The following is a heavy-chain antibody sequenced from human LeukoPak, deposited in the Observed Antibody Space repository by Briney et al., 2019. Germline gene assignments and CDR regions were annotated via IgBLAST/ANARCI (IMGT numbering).Heavy chain of an antibody. CDR1: GVSISTHY. D-gene: IGHD3-10*01. CDR3: AREANYYGSGSYFEGTFDY. V-gene: IGHV4-59*11. J-gene: IGHJ4*02. CDR2: IYHSGTT. Sequence: SETLSLTCNVSGVSISTHYWSWIRQSPGKGLEWIGFIYHSGTTNYNPSLKSRVTISIGTSKNEFSLKLTSVTAADTAVYFCAREANYYGSGSYFEGTFDYWGQGSLVTVSS.